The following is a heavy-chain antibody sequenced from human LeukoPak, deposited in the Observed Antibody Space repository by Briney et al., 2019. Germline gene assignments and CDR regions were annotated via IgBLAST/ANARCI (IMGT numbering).Heavy chain of an antibody. CDR1: CGYISCHY. Sequence: SEPLSLTHTVSCGYISCHYWLCIPPPTGESRVGSVYLYYSGSTNYNPSLKSRVTISVDTSKNQLSLKLNSVTAADTAVYYCARAFYYGSDSYYPDAFDIWGQGTMVTVSS. CDR2: LYYSGST. V-gene: IGHV4-59*11. J-gene: IGHJ3*02. D-gene: IGHD3-10*01. CDR3: ARAFYYGSDSYYPDAFDI.